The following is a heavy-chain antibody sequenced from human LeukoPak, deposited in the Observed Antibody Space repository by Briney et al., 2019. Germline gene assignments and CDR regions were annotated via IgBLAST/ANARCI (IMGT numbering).Heavy chain of an antibody. Sequence: GGSLRLSCSAFGFTFSNYAMHWVRQAPGKGLEYVSAISSNGGSTYSADSVKGRFTISRDKSKNTLSLQMNSLRAEDTAVYYCAQQVGYCSSGSCYFTYWGQGTLVTVSS. CDR3: AQQVGYCSSGSCYFTY. V-gene: IGHV3-64*04. D-gene: IGHD2-15*01. CDR2: ISSNGGST. J-gene: IGHJ1*01. CDR1: GFTFSNYA.